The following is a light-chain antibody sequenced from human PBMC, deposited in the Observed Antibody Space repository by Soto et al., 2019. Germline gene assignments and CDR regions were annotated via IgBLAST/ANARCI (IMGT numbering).Light chain of an antibody. Sequence: DIQMTQYPSTLSASVGDRVTITCRASQSISSWLAWYQQKPGKAPKLLIYDASSLESGVPSRFSGSGSGTEFTLTISSLQPDDFATYYCQQYNSLWTFGQGGKAAI. CDR2: DAS. V-gene: IGKV1-5*01. CDR1: QSISSW. J-gene: IGKJ1*01. CDR3: QQYNSLWT.